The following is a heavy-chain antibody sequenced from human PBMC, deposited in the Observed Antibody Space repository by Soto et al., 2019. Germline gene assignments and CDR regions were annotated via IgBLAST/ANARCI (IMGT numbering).Heavy chain of an antibody. CDR2: INHSGST. D-gene: IGHD2-15*01. V-gene: IGHV4-34*01. CDR1: GGSFSGYY. CDR3: ARIGSVAGTDNYYYYYGMDV. Sequence: PSETLSLTCAVYGGSFSGYYWSWIRQPPGKGLEWIGEINHSGSTNYNPSLKSRVTISVDTSKNQFSLKLSSVTAADTAVYYCARIGSVAGTDNYYYYYGMDVWGQGTTVTVSS. J-gene: IGHJ6*02.